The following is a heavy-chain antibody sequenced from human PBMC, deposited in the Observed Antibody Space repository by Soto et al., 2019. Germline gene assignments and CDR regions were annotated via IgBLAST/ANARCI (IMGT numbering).Heavy chain of an antibody. Sequence: QDQLVQSGAEVKKPGASVTVSCKASGYSFNNYGITWVRQAPGQGLEWMGWISGFNGNTHYAQKLQGRVTMTTDASTSTAYMELWSLRSDDTAVYYCARDRGVAPPVAGNTHYYYYMDVWGKGTTVTVSS. D-gene: IGHD6-19*01. CDR1: GYSFNNYG. V-gene: IGHV1-18*01. J-gene: IGHJ6*03. CDR3: ARDRGVAPPVAGNTHYYYYMDV. CDR2: ISGFNGNT.